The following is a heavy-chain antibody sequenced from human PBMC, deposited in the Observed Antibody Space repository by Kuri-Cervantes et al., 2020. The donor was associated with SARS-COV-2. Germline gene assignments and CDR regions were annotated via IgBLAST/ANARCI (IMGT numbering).Heavy chain of an antibody. CDR3: AKELLWLGDLHGGYFDY. D-gene: IGHD3-3*01. CDR1: GGTFDSYT. J-gene: IGHJ4*02. CDR2: IITAFGTA. V-gene: IGHV1-69*06. Sequence: SVKVSCKASGGTFDSYTISWVRQTPGQGLEWMGGIITAFGTANYAQKFQDRVTLSADKSTSTVFMELSRLSSEDTAVYYCAKELLWLGDLHGGYFDYWGQGTLVTVSS.